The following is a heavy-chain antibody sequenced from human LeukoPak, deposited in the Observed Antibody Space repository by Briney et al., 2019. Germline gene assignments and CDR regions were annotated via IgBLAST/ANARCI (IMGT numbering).Heavy chain of an antibody. Sequence: SVKVSCKASGGTFSSYAISWVRQVPGQGLEWMGRIIPILGIANYAQKFQGRVTITADKSTSTAYMELSSLRSEDTALYYCARELGTTNEFPINYWGQGTLVTVSS. CDR3: ARELGTTNEFPINY. CDR1: GGTFSSYA. D-gene: IGHD1-14*01. J-gene: IGHJ4*02. CDR2: IIPILGIA. V-gene: IGHV1-69*04.